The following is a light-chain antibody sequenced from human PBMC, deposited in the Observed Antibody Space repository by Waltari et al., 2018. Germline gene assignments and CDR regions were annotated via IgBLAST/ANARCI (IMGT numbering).Light chain of an antibody. J-gene: IGLJ3*02. CDR1: DSDIGASDF. CDR3: GSYKPNNVM. CDR2: SVT. Sequence: QSALTQPASVSGSPGQSITISCTGTDSDIGASDFVSWYQQYPGKPPRLILYSVTSRPSGVSNRFSGSKSGNTASLTISGLQSEDEAFYYCGSYKPNNVMFGGGTDLTVL. V-gene: IGLV2-14*03.